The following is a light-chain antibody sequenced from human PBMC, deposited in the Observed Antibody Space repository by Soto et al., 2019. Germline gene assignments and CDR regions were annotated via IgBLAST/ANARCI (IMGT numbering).Light chain of an antibody. CDR1: QSVSSSY. CDR2: DAS. CDR3: QQRRT. V-gene: IGKV3D-20*02. J-gene: IGKJ1*01. Sequence: ERVLTHSPSTLSLSPGERATLSCRASQSVSSSYLAWYQQKPGQAPRLLIYDASNRATGIPARFSGSGSGTDFTLTISSLEPEDFAVYYCQQRRTFGQGTKVDIK.